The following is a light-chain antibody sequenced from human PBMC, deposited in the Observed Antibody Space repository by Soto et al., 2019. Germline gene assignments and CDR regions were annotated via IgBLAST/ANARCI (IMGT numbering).Light chain of an antibody. CDR1: SSDVGGYNY. Sequence: QSALTQPASVSGSPGQSITISCTGTSSDVGGYNYVSWYQQHPGKAPKLMIYEVNNRPSGVSNRFSGSKSGNTASLTISGLQAEDEADYYCHSYTSSTTYVFGTGTKVT. CDR2: EVN. V-gene: IGLV2-14*01. J-gene: IGLJ1*01. CDR3: HSYTSSTTYV.